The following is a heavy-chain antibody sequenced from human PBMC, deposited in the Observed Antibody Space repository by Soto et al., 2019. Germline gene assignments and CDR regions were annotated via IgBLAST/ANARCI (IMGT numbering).Heavy chain of an antibody. D-gene: IGHD3-3*01. CDR3: VTSLNYDFWRDGGRHYYFDY. V-gene: IGHV4-4*02. CDR1: GGSISSSYW. CDR2: IYHSGST. J-gene: IGHJ4*02. Sequence: SETLSLTCAVSGGSISSSYWWNWVRQPPGKGLEWIGKIYHSGSTNYNPSLKNRVTISVDKSNNQFSLRLSSVTAADTAVYFCVTSLNYDFWRDGGRHYYFDYWGQGTLVTVS.